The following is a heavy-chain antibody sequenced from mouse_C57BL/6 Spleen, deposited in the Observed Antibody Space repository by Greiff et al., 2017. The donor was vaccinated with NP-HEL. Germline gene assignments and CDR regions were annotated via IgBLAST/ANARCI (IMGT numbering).Heavy chain of an antibody. Sequence: QVQLQQSGPGLVQPSQSLSITCTVSGFSLTSYGVHWVRQSPGKGLEWLGVIWRGGSTDYNAAFMSRLSITKDNSKSQVFFKMNSLQADDTAIYYCAKKALTGNYAMDDWGQGTSVTVSS. CDR1: GFSLTSYG. CDR3: AKKALTGNYAMDD. J-gene: IGHJ4*01. V-gene: IGHV2-5*01. CDR2: IWRGGST. D-gene: IGHD4-1*01.